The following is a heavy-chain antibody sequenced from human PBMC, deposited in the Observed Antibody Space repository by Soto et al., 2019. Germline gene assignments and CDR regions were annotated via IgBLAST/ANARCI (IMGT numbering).Heavy chain of an antibody. CDR2: INHSGST. J-gene: IGHJ4*02. CDR1: GGSFSGSN. CDR3: ARLAAPAGGYYERRMVDY. D-gene: IGHD6-13*01. V-gene: IGHV4-34*09. Sequence: SPTLSRTFADYGGSFSGSNWSWIRQPPGKGLEWIGEINHSGSTNYNPSLKSRVTMSVDMSKNQFSLKLSSVTAADTAVYYCARLAAPAGGYYERRMVDYWGQG.